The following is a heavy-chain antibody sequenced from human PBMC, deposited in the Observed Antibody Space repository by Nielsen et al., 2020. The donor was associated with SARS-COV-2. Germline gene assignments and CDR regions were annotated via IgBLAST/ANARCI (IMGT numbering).Heavy chain of an antibody. CDR3: ARGDLVVVPSPLLGLGPIFYYFYLDV. J-gene: IGHJ6*03. D-gene: IGHD2-2*01. Sequence: SDTLSLTCAVSGDSVSSHDWWTWVRQSPGKGLEWIGEVSHSGSTKYNPSLKSRVTLSMDKSKNQFSLRLTSVSAADTAVYFCARGDLVVVPSPLLGLGPIFYYFYLDVWGKGTTVIVSS. V-gene: IGHV4-4*02. CDR2: VSHSGST. CDR1: GDSVSSHDW.